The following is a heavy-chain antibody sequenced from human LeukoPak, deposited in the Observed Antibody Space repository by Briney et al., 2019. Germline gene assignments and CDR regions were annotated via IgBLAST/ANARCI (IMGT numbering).Heavy chain of an antibody. Sequence: SETLSLTCPVSGGSISSYYWSWIRQPPGKGLEWVGYIYYSGSTNYNPSLKSRVTISVDTSKNQFSLKLSSVTAADTAVYYCARDRRVYCSGGSCYLDDAFDIWGQGTMVTVSS. D-gene: IGHD2-15*01. CDR2: IYYSGST. V-gene: IGHV4-59*01. CDR1: GGSISSYY. J-gene: IGHJ3*02. CDR3: ARDRRVYCSGGSCYLDDAFDI.